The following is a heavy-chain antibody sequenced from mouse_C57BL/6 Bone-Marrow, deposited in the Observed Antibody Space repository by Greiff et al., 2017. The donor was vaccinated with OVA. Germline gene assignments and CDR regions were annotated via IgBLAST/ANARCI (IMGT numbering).Heavy chain of an antibody. CDR2: ISYDGSN. CDR3: ASGDEGDY. CDR1: GYSITSGYY. J-gene: IGHJ2*01. V-gene: IGHV3-6*01. Sequence: ESGPGLVKPSQSLSLTCSVTGYSITSGYYWNWIRQFPGNKLEWMGYISYDGSNNYNPSLKNRISITRYTSKNQFFLKLNSVTTEDTATYYCASGDEGDYWGQGTTLTVSS. D-gene: IGHD3-3*01.